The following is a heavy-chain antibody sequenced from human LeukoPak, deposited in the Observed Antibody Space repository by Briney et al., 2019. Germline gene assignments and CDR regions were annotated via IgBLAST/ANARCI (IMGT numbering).Heavy chain of an antibody. V-gene: IGHV3-9*03. CDR3: ARHQQSGGSGMCDWCFLGPGVEGGSANDAFDI. CDR2: IRWDRGNI. J-gene: IGHJ3*02. CDR1: GFTFDDYA. D-gene: IGHD3-10*01. Sequence: GGSLSLSCAGSGFTFDDYALDWVRPAPGKGLEWVWVIRWDRGNIGYADSVKGRFTISRDNAKSSLSLQKNCLRAEDIALYFCARHQQSGGSGMCDWCFLGPGVEGGSANDAFDIWGQGRIVTDCS.